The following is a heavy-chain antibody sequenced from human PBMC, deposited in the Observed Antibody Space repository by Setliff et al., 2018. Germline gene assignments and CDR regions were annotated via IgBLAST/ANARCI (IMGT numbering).Heavy chain of an antibody. D-gene: IGHD3-22*01. CDR1: GGSVNSRY. J-gene: IGHJ5*02. CDR3: ARAHTWSLPNDNSGYPGWFDP. Sequence: PSETLSLTCTVSGGSVNSRYWSWIRQSPGKGLEWIGSAYYSGSTYYNPSLESRVTISVDTSKNRFSLKLSSVTAADTAVYYCARAHTWSLPNDNSGYPGWFDPWGQGTLVTVSS. CDR2: AYYSGST. V-gene: IGHV4-59*04.